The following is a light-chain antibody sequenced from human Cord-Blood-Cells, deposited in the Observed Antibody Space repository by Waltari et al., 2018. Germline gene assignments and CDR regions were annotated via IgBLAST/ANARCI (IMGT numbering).Light chain of an antibody. CDR1: SSDVGSYNL. J-gene: IGLJ3*02. Sequence: QSALTQPASVAGSPGPSITISCTGTSSDVGSYNLDSWYQQHPGKAPKLMIYEGSKRPSGVSNRFSGSKSGNTASLTISGLQAEDEADYYCCSYAGSSTWVFGGGTKLTVL. CDR3: CSYAGSSTWV. V-gene: IGLV2-23*01. CDR2: EGS.